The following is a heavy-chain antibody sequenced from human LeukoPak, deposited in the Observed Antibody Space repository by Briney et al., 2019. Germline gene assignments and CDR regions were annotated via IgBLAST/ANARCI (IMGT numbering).Heavy chain of an antibody. Sequence: SETLSLTCTVSGGSISSYYWSWIRQPPGKALEWIGYIHDSGSTHYNPSLKSRVTISMDTSKIQISLKLSSVTAADTGVYDCARVGSYCMDVWGKGPTVTVSS. J-gene: IGHJ6*03. CDR3: ARVGSYCMDV. CDR2: IHDSGST. V-gene: IGHV4-59*01. D-gene: IGHD1-26*01. CDR1: GGSISSYY.